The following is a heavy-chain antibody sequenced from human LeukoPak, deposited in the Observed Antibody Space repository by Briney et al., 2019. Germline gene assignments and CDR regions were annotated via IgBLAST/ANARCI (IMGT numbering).Heavy chain of an antibody. J-gene: IGHJ4*02. Sequence: GASVKVSCKASGYTFTNSHMHWVRQAPGQGLEWMGIINPSGDSTTYAQNFQGRVTVTRDTSTSTVYMELSSLRSEDTAVYYCARGPCRGRSCYSVDYWGQGTLVTVSS. CDR1: GYTFTNSH. D-gene: IGHD2-15*01. V-gene: IGHV1-46*01. CDR3: ARGPCRGRSCYSVDY. CDR2: INPSGDST.